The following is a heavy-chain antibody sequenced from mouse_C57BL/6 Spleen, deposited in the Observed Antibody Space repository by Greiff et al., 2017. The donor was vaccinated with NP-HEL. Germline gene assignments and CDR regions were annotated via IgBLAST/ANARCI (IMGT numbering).Heavy chain of an antibody. Sequence: QVQLQQSGAELVRPGTSVKVSCKASGYAFTNYLIEWVQQRPGQGLEWIGVINPGSGGTHYTEKFKGTATLTADKSSSTPYMQLSSLTSEDSAVYFWARGRSDVWGTGTTVTVSS. CDR2: INPGSGGT. J-gene: IGHJ1*03. CDR1: GYAFTNYL. V-gene: IGHV1-54*01. CDR3: ARGRSDV.